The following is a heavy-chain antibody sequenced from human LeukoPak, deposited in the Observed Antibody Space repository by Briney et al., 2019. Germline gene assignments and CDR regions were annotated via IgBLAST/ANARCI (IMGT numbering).Heavy chain of an antibody. J-gene: IGHJ1*01. CDR2: IRYDGSNK. CDR3: AKDTSD. D-gene: IGHD3-16*01. CDR1: GFTFSDYN. Sequence: GGSLRLSCAASGFTFSDYNMRWIRQAPGKGLEWVAFIRYDGSNKYYADSVKGRFTISRDNSKNTLYLQMNSLRAEDTAVYYCAKDTSDWGQGTLVTVSS. V-gene: IGHV3-30*02.